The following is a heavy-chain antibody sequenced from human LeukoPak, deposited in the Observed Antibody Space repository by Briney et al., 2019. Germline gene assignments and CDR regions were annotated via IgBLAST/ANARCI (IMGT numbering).Heavy chain of an antibody. Sequence: SETLSLTCTVSGGSISSYYWSWIRQPPGKGLEWIGEINHSGSTNYNPSLKSRVTISVDTSKNQFSLKLSSVTAADTAVYYCARVLTDITMIVVVPERAFDIWGQGTMVTVSS. D-gene: IGHD3-22*01. CDR2: INHSGST. CDR3: ARVLTDITMIVVVPERAFDI. J-gene: IGHJ3*02. V-gene: IGHV4-34*01. CDR1: GGSISSYY.